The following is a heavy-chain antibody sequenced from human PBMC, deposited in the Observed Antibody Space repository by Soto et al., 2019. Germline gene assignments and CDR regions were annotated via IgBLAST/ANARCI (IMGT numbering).Heavy chain of an antibody. V-gene: IGHV1-3*01. CDR2: INAGNGNT. Sequence: VQLVQSGAEVKKPGASVKVSCKASGYTFTSYAMHWVRQAPGQRLEWMGWINAGNGNTKYSQKFQGRVTITRETSASTAYMELSSLRSEDTAVYYCARDGNYGNPFYYWGQGTLVTVSS. CDR3: ARDGNYGNPFYY. J-gene: IGHJ4*02. D-gene: IGHD4-4*01. CDR1: GYTFTSYA.